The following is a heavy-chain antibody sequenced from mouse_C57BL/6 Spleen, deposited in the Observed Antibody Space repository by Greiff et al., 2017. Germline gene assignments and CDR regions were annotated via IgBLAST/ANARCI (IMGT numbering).Heavy chain of an antibody. D-gene: IGHD1-1*01. CDR2: IYPGSGNT. CDR3: ARSPYYYGSSGWYFDV. V-gene: IGHV1-84*01. Sequence: VQLQQSGPELVKPGASVKISCKASGYTFTDYYINWVKQRPGQGLEWIGWIYPGSGNTKYNEKFKGKATLTVDTSSSTAYMQLSSLTSEDSAVYFCARSPYYYGSSGWYFDVWGTGTTVTVSS. CDR1: GYTFTDYY. J-gene: IGHJ1*03.